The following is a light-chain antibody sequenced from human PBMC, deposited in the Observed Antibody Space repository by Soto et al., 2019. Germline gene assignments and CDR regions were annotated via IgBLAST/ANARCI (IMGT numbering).Light chain of an antibody. CDR3: QIWESSSDQVL. V-gene: IGLV3-21*02. J-gene: IGLJ2*01. CDR2: DDS. Sequence: SYELTQPPSVSVAPGQTAKITCGGNNIGSKSVHWYQQKAGQAPVLVVHDDSDRPSGIPKRFSGSNSANTATLTISRVEAGDEADYYCQIWESSSDQVLFAGGTKLTVL. CDR1: NIGSKS.